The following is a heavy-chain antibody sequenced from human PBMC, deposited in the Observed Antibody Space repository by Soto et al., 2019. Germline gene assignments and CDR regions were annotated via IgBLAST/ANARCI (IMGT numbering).Heavy chain of an antibody. Sequence: QVQLVQSGAEVTKPGSSVKVSCKASGGTFSSFTLNWVRQAPGQGLEWMGRIIPMLEMANYAQKFQGRVTITADKSTSITSMEPSSLRSQATAVYYCALAGSRREWGISSRGLEVRGQGTRVTVAS. CDR3: ALAGSRREWGISSRGLEV. V-gene: IGHV1-69*02. CDR1: GGTFSSFT. J-gene: IGHJ6*02. D-gene: IGHD6-19*01. CDR2: IIPMLEMA.